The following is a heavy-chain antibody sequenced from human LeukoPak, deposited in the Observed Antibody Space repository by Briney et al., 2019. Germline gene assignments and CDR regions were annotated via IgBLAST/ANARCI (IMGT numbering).Heavy chain of an antibody. Sequence: GGSLRLSCLTSGFTLSTNAMSWVRQAPGKGPEWISGISGSGASTYYADSVKGRFTISRDDSRNTLYLQMNSLRGDDTAVYYCAKDVGKWESLHFFDYWGQGTLVTVSS. CDR2: ISGSGAST. V-gene: IGHV3-23*01. D-gene: IGHD1-26*01. CDR1: GFTLSTNA. J-gene: IGHJ4*02. CDR3: AKDVGKWESLHFFDY.